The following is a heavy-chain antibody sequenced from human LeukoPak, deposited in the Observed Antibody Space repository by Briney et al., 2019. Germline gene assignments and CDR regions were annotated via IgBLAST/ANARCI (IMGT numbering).Heavy chain of an antibody. D-gene: IGHD6-6*01. Sequence: EGSLRLSCAASGFTFSDYYMSWIRQAPGKGLEWVSYISSSGSTIYYADSVKGRFTISGDNAKNSLYLQMNSLRAEDTAVYYCARNQYSRFTTNYMDVWGKGTTVTVSS. J-gene: IGHJ6*03. V-gene: IGHV3-11*04. CDR2: ISSSGSTI. CDR3: ARNQYSRFTTNYMDV. CDR1: GFTFSDYY.